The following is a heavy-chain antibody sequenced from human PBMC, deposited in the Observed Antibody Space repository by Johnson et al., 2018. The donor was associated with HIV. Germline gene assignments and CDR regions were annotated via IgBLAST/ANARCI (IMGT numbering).Heavy chain of an antibody. Sequence: QMQLVESGGGVVQPGRSLRLSCAASGFTFSSYAMHWVRQAPGKELEWVAVISYDGSNKYYADSVKGRFTISRDNSKNTLYLQMNSLRAEDTAVYYCARRGRRADDAFDIWGQGTMVTVSS. V-gene: IGHV3-30*04. CDR3: ARRGRRADDAFDI. D-gene: IGHD3-16*01. CDR2: ISYDGSNK. J-gene: IGHJ3*02. CDR1: GFTFSSYA.